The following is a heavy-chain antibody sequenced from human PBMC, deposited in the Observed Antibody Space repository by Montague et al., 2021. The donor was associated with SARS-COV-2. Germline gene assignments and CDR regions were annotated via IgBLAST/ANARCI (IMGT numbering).Heavy chain of an antibody. CDR2: INQCGAL. CDR3: ARGRSVQGSFRHFDSISSGALDI. CDR1: RGSFSNHY. V-gene: IGHV4-34*01. D-gene: IGHD3-9*01. J-gene: IGHJ3*02. Sequence: SETLSLTCAVSRGSFSNHYWTWIRQSPGKGLEWLGDINQCGALXSTPSXXXRVTISLDTSKNQISLKLNSVTVADTAVFFCARGRSVQGSFRHFDSISSGALDIWAQGSLVIVSS.